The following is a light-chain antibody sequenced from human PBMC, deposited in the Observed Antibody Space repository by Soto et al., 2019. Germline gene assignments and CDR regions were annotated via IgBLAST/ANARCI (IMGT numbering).Light chain of an antibody. V-gene: IGKV3-15*01. CDR1: QSVSSN. CDR3: QQRSKWPP. Sequence: EIVMTQSPATLAVSAGERATLSCRASQSVSSNLAWYQQKPGQAPRLLIYGASTRATGIPARFSGSGSGTEFTLTISSLQSEDFAVYYCQQRSKWPPLGQGTRLEIK. CDR2: GAS. J-gene: IGKJ5*01.